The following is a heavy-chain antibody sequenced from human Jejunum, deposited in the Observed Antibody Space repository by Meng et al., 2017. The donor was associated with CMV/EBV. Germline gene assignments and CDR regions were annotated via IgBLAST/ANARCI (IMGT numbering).Heavy chain of an antibody. CDR2: IPYSGNT. Sequence: SSSGTYYWAWIRQCPEKGLEWLGSIPYSGNTYYNPSLKSRVTISMDTSKNQFSLRLTSVTAADTAMYYCARDRDDNWGNFDSWGQGTLVTVSS. V-gene: IGHV4-39*07. D-gene: IGHD7-27*01. J-gene: IGHJ4*02. CDR3: ARDRDDNWGNFDS. CDR1: SSSGTYY.